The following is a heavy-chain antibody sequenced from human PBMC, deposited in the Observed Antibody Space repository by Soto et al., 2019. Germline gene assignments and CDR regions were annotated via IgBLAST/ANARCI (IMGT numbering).Heavy chain of an antibody. V-gene: IGHV3-21*01. D-gene: IGHD1-26*01. CDR2: ISSSSSYI. J-gene: IGHJ1*01. CDR1: GFIFSTYS. CDR3: ARDPSDLWEPDKNQNLQR. Sequence: EVQLVESGGDLVKPGGSLRLSCAAAGFIFSTYSMSWVRQAPGKGLEWVSSISSSSSYIYYADSVKGRFTISRDNAKNSLYPHMNSLRAEDTAVYYWARDPSDLWEPDKNQNLQRGGPGTLVTVSS.